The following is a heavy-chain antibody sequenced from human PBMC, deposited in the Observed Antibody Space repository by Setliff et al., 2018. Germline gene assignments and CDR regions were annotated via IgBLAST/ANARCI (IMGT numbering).Heavy chain of an antibody. CDR1: GGTFSSYA. D-gene: IGHD3-3*01. CDR2: IIPIFVTA. J-gene: IGHJ6*03. Sequence: SVKVSCKASGGTFSSYAISWVRQAPGQGLERMGGIIPIFVTANYAQKFQGRVTITADESTSTAYMELSSLRSEDTAVYYCARDNWIFGVELPHYYYMDVWGKGTTVTVSS. V-gene: IGHV1-69*13. CDR3: ARDNWIFGVELPHYYYMDV.